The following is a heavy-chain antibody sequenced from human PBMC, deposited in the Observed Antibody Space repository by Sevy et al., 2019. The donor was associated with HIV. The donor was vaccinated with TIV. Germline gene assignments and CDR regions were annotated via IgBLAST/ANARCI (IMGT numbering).Heavy chain of an antibody. J-gene: IGHJ3*01. Sequence: GGSQRLSCVGSGFTFGDYYISWIRQAPGKGLECVAYISSRSSFTNYTDSVRGRFTISRDNAKNEVFLQMNSLRAEDTGVYYCARGAYDVWGQGTTVTVSS. CDR2: ISSRSSFT. CDR3: ARGAYDV. V-gene: IGHV3-11*06. CDR1: GFTFGDYY.